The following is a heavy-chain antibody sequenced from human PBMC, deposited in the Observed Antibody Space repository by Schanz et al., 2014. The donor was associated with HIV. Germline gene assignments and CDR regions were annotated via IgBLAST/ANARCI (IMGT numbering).Heavy chain of an antibody. D-gene: IGHD3-10*01. CDR3: AKAGLFFGQLWLGFFDY. V-gene: IGHV3-30*18. CDR1: GLTFNSFG. J-gene: IGHJ4*02. CDR2: ISHNGNND. Sequence: QVHLVESGGGVVQPGRSLRLSCAASGLTFNSFGIHWVRQAPGKGLEWVAVISHNGNNDYYAESVKGRFTISRDNSKNTLDLQMNNLKPEDTAVYYCAKAGLFFGQLWLGFFDYWGQGAQVTVSS.